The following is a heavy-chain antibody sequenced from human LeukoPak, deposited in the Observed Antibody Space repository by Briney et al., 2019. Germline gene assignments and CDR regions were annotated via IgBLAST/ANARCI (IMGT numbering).Heavy chain of an antibody. D-gene: IGHD5-18*01. CDR1: GGSISSGDYY. Sequence: PSQTLSLTCTVSGGSISSGDYYWSWIRQPPGKGLEWIGYIYYSGSTYYNPSLKSRVTISVDTPKNQFSLKLSSVTAADTAVYYCARVFYSYGYVAGWGQGTLVTVSS. J-gene: IGHJ4*02. V-gene: IGHV4-30-4*08. CDR2: IYYSGST. CDR3: ARVFYSYGYVAG.